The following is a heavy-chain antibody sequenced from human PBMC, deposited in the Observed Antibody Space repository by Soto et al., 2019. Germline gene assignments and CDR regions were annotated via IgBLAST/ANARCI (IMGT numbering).Heavy chain of an antibody. J-gene: IGHJ6*03. V-gene: IGHV5-51*01. CDR1: GYSFTSYW. CDR3: ARLYNWNPRVGYYYMDV. Sequence: GESLKISCKGSGYSFTSYWIGWVRQMPGKGLEWMGIIYPGDSDTRYSPSFQGQVTISADKSISTAYLQWSRLKASDTAMNYCARLYNWNPRVGYYYMDVWGKGTTVTVSS. D-gene: IGHD1-1*01. CDR2: IYPGDSDT.